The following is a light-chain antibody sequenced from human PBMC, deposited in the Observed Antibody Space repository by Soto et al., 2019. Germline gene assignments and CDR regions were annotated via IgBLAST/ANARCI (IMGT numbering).Light chain of an antibody. Sequence: DIVMTQYPDSLAVSLGERATINCKSSQSVLYSSNNKNYLAWYQQKPGQPPKLLIYWASTRESGVPDRFSGSGSGTDFSLTISSLQAEDVAVYSCQQYYSTPPITFGPGTKVDIK. CDR2: WAS. CDR3: QQYYSTPPIT. CDR1: QSVLYSSNNKNY. J-gene: IGKJ3*01. V-gene: IGKV4-1*01.